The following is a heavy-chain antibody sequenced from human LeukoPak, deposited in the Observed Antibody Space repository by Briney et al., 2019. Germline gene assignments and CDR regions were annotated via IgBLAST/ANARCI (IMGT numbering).Heavy chain of an antibody. CDR3: ARDSFHYGSAFDY. V-gene: IGHV3-48*04. D-gene: IGHD3-10*01. CDR2: FSSSSSTI. CDR1: GFTFSSYR. Sequence: GGSPRLSCAASGFTFSSYRMNWVREAPGKALEWVSYFSSSSSTIYYADSVKGRFTISRDNAKNSLYLQMNSLRAEDTAVYYCARDSFHYGSAFDYWGQGTLVTVSS. J-gene: IGHJ4*02.